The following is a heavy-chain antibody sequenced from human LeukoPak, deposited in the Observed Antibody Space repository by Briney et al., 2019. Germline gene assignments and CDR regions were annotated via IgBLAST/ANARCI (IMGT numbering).Heavy chain of an antibody. CDR3: ARDRGGYSGYDFSLPSNWFDP. CDR1: GFTFSSYS. Sequence: PGGSLRLSCAASGFTFSSYSMNWVRQAPGKGLEWVSSISSSSSYIYYADSVKGQFTISRDNAKNSLYLQMNSLRAEDTAVYYCARDRGGYSGYDFSLPSNWFDPWGQGTLVTVSS. J-gene: IGHJ5*02. D-gene: IGHD5-12*01. CDR2: ISSSSSYI. V-gene: IGHV3-21*01.